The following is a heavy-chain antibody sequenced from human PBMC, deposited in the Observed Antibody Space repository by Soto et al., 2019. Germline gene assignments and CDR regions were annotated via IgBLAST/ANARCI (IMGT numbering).Heavy chain of an antibody. CDR3: ANGGEVVPAAYFDY. CDR2: ISGSGGST. Sequence: GGSLRLSCAASGFTFSSYAMSWVRQAPGKGLEWVSAISGSGGSTYYADSVKGRFTISRDNSKNTLYLQMNSLRAEDTAVYYCANGGEVVPAAYFDYWGQGTLVTVSS. CDR1: GFTFSSYA. J-gene: IGHJ4*02. V-gene: IGHV3-23*01. D-gene: IGHD2-2*01.